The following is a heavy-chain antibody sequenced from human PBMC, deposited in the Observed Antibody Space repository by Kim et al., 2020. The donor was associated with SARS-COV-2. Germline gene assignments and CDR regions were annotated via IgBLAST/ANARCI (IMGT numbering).Heavy chain of an antibody. J-gene: IGHJ6*02. CDR2: IVVGSGNT. V-gene: IGHV1-58*01. D-gene: IGHD3-9*01. Sequence: SVKVSCKASGFTFTSSAVQWVRQARGQRLEWIGWIVVGSGNTNYAQKFQERVTITRDMSTSTAYMELSSLRSEDTAVYYCAAVPVILTPSYYYGMDVWGQGTTVTVSS. CDR1: GFTFTSSA. CDR3: AAVPVILTPSYYYGMDV.